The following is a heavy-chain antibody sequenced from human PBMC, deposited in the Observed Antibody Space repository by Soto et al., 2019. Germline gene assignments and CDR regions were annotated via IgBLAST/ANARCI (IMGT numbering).Heavy chain of an antibody. Sequence: PGGSLRLSCAASGFTFSSYGMHWVRQAPGRGLEWVAVISYDGRNKYYADFVKGRFTISRDNSKNTLYLQMDSLRAEDTAVYYCAKGSGSDFWSGYYFWGRGTLVTVSS. D-gene: IGHD3-3*01. CDR1: GFTFSSYG. CDR3: AKGSGSDFWSGYYF. J-gene: IGHJ4*01. V-gene: IGHV3-30*18. CDR2: ISYDGRNK.